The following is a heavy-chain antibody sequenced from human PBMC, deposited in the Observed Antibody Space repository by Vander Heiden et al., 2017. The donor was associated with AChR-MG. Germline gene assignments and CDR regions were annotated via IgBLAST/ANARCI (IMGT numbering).Heavy chain of an antibody. D-gene: IGHD6-19*01. J-gene: IGHJ5*02. CDR3: ARQRKIAVGKPAQGWFDP. CDR1: GYTFPGHC. Sequence: QVQLVQPGAEVKKPGASVKVSCKASGYTFPGHCMHWVRQAPGQGLEWMGWINPNSGGTNYAQKFQGRVTMTRDTSISTAYMELSRLRSDETAVYYCARQRKIAVGKPAQGWFDPWGHGTLVTVSS. CDR2: INPNSGGT. V-gene: IGHV1-2*02.